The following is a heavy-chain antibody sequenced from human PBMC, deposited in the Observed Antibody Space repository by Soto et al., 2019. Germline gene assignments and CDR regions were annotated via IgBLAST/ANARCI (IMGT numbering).Heavy chain of an antibody. J-gene: IGHJ4*02. CDR3: ASISSGSYSTVDY. Sequence: SETLSLTCTVSGGSISSSSYYWGWIRQPPGKGLEWIGSIYYSGSTYYNPSLKSRVTISVDTSKNQFSLKLSSVTAADTAVYYCASISSGSYSTVDYWGQGTLVTVSS. V-gene: IGHV4-39*01. CDR2: IYYSGST. CDR1: GGSISSSSYY. D-gene: IGHD1-26*01.